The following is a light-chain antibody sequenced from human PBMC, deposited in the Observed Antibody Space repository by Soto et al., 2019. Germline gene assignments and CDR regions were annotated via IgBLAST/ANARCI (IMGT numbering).Light chain of an antibody. Sequence: EIVVTQSPTTLSESPRERATLSCRASQRISNNLAWYQQKPGQAPRLLIYGASTRATGVPARFSGSGSETDFTLTISNLQSEDCAVYYCQHYNNGPPYTFGHGRRPEIK. CDR2: GAS. J-gene: IGKJ5*01. V-gene: IGKV3D-15*01. CDR1: QRISNN. CDR3: QHYNNGPPYT.